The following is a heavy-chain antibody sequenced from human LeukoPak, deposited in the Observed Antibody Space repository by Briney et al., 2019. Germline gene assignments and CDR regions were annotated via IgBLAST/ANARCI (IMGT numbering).Heavy chain of an antibody. CDR1: GSTFTIYW. CDR2: IYPGDSDT. Sequence: GGSLQISCQGSGSTFTIYWIGWVRQVPGKGLEWMGIIYPGDSDTRYSPSFQGQVTISADKSINTAYLQWSSLKAPDTAMYYCARLPNSDYSYGMDVWGQGTTVTVSS. CDR3: ARLPNSDYSYGMDV. J-gene: IGHJ6*02. V-gene: IGHV5-51*01. D-gene: IGHD2-8*01.